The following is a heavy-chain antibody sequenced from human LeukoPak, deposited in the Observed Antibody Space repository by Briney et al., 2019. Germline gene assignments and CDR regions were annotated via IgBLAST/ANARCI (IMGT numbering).Heavy chain of an antibody. CDR1: GGSFSGYY. Sequence: PSETLSLTCAVYGGSFSGYYWSWIRQHPGKGLEWIGYIYYSGSTYYNPSLKSRVTISVDTSKNQFSLKLSSVTAADTAVYYCASAAVAGTFDYWGQGTLVTVSS. D-gene: IGHD6-19*01. J-gene: IGHJ4*02. CDR3: ASAAVAGTFDY. CDR2: IYYSGST. V-gene: IGHV4-31*11.